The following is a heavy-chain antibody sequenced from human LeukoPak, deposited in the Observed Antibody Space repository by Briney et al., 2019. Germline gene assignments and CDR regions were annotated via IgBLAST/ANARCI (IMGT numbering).Heavy chain of an antibody. V-gene: IGHV4-59*01. Sequence: SETLSLTCTVSGGSISSYYWSWIRQPPGKGLEWIGYIYYSGSTNYNPSLKSRVTISVDTSKNQFSLKLSSVTAADTAVYYCTRDNWNYGSSMDVWGQGTTVTVSS. CDR3: TRDNWNYGSSMDV. J-gene: IGHJ6*02. CDR2: IYYSGST. D-gene: IGHD1-7*01. CDR1: GGSISSYY.